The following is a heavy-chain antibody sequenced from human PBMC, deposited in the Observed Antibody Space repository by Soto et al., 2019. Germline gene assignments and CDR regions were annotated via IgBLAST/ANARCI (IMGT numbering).Heavy chain of an antibody. CDR2: IYYSGST. CDR1: GGSISSYY. J-gene: IGHJ4*02. V-gene: IGHV4-59*08. Sequence: QVQLQESGPGLVKPSETLSLTCPVSGGSISSYYWSWIRQPPGKGLEWVGFIYYSGSTNYNPSLKSRVTISVDTSKNQFSLKLSSVTAADTAVYYCARLSFCSGGSCYYHFDYWGQGTLVTVSS. D-gene: IGHD2-15*01. CDR3: ARLSFCSGGSCYYHFDY.